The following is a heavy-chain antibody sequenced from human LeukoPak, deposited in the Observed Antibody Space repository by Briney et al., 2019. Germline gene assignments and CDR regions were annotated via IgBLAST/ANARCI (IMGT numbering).Heavy chain of an antibody. J-gene: IGHJ4*02. Sequence: GGSLRLSCAASGFTFDDYGMSWVRQAPGKGLEWVSGINWNGGSTGYADSVKGRFTISRDNAKNSLYLQMNSLRAEDTAVYYCARDRGDDSSGYGTIDYWGQGTLVTVSS. CDR2: INWNGGST. D-gene: IGHD3-22*01. CDR1: GFTFDDYG. CDR3: ARDRGDDSSGYGTIDY. V-gene: IGHV3-20*04.